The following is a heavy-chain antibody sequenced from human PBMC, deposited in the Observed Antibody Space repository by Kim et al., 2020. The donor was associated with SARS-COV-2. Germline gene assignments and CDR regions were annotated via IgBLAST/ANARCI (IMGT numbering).Heavy chain of an antibody. Sequence: GGSLRLSCAASGFTFRGYSIHWVRQVPGKGPEWVAVISYDGNKKYYADSVKGRFSSSRDNSKNTVYLQMNSLRADDTAVYYCARGAGVAAVDYWGQGTLVTVSS. V-gene: IGHV3-30-3*01. D-gene: IGHD6-19*01. CDR1: GFTFRGYS. J-gene: IGHJ4*02. CDR2: ISYDGNKK. CDR3: ARGAGVAAVDY.